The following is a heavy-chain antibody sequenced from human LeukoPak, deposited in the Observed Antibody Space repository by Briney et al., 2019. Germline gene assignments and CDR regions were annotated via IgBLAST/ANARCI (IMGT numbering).Heavy chain of an antibody. CDR2: IYYSGST. J-gene: IGHJ5*02. V-gene: IGHV4-59*01. D-gene: IGHD3-10*01. Sequence: SETLSLTCTVSGGSISSYYWSWIRQPPGKGLEWIGYIYYSGSTNYNPSLKSRVTISVDTPKNQFSLKLSSVTAADTAVYYCARARAMVRGVIDWFDPWGQGTLVTVSS. CDR3: ARARAMVRGVIDWFDP. CDR1: GGSISSYY.